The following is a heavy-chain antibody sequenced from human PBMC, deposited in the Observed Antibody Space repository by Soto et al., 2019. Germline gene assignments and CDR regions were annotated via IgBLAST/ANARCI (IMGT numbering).Heavy chain of an antibody. CDR3: ASALLDFGDYYFHY. CDR1: GASISSYY. Sequence: SETLSLTCTVSGASISSYYWSWIRQPAGKGLEWIGRVFISGSTNYNPSLESRVTMSVDTSKNQFSLRLSSVTAADTAVYYCASALLDFGDYYFHYWGQGALVTVSS. D-gene: IGHD4-17*01. CDR2: VFISGST. J-gene: IGHJ4*02. V-gene: IGHV4-4*07.